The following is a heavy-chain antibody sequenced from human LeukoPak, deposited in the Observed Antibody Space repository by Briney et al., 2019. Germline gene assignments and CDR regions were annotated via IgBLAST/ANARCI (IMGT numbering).Heavy chain of an antibody. D-gene: IGHD1-14*01. CDR1: GFTFCGDW. V-gene: IGHV3-74*01. CDR2: INPGGSSI. Sequence: GGSLRLSCAPSGFTFCGDWMHGGPKVPGKGLVWVARINPGGSSITYADSVKGRFTISRDNAKNTLYLQMDNLRAEDTGVYYCARSNQADGYWGQGTLVTVSS. CDR3: ARSNQADGY. J-gene: IGHJ4*02.